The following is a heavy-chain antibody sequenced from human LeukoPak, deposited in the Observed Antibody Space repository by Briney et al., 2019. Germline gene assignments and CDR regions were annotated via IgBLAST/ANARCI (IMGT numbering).Heavy chain of an antibody. CDR3: ARDSLGVTMVRGVIGGY. CDR1: GGSISSSSYY. Sequence: PSETLSLTCTVSGGSISSSSYYWGWIRQPPGKGLEWIGSIYYSGSTYYNPSLKSRVTISVDTSKNQFSLKLSSVTAADTAVYYCARDSLGVTMVRGVIGGYWGQGTLVTVSS. J-gene: IGHJ4*02. V-gene: IGHV4-39*07. D-gene: IGHD3-10*01. CDR2: IYYSGST.